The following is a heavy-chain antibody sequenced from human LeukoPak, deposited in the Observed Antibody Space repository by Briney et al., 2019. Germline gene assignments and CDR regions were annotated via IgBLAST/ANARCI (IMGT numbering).Heavy chain of an antibody. CDR1: GGSISSYY. D-gene: IGHD4-11*01. V-gene: IGHV4-4*07. CDR3: ASLPSNTVTHDY. J-gene: IGHJ4*02. Sequence: KPSETLSLTSSVSGGSISSYYWSWIRQPAGKGLEWIGRIYTSGSTNYNPSLKSRVTISVDTSKNQFSLKLRSVTAADTAVYYCASLPSNTVTHDYWGQGTLVTVSS. CDR2: IYTSGST.